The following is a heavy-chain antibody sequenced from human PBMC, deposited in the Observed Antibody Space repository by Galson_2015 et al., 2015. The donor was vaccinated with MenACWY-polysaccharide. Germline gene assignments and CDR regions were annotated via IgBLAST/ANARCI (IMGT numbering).Heavy chain of an antibody. Sequence: SLRLSCAASGFTFSSYAMHWVRQAPGKGLEWVAVISYDGSNKYYADSVKGRFTISRDNSKNTLYLQMNSLRAEDTAVYYCARASPPIWGQGTTVIVS. CDR3: ARASPPI. CDR2: ISYDGSNK. CDR1: GFTFSSYA. D-gene: IGHD3-3*01. J-gene: IGHJ3*01. V-gene: IGHV3-30-3*01.